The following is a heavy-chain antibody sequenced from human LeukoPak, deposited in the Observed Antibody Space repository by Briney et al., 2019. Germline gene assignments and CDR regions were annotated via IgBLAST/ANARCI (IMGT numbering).Heavy chain of an antibody. J-gene: IGHJ3*02. CDR1: GYIFARYG. Sequence: ASVKVSCKAYGYIFARYGIGWVRQAPGQGLEWMGWISNHNGNTKYAQKFQGRVTMTTDTSTRTAYMELRSLRSDDTAVHYCARDCHAPPNLVVTAPDAFHIWGQGTLVTVSS. V-gene: IGHV1-18*01. CDR2: ISNHNGNT. D-gene: IGHD2-21*02. CDR3: ARDCHAPPNLVVTAPDAFHI.